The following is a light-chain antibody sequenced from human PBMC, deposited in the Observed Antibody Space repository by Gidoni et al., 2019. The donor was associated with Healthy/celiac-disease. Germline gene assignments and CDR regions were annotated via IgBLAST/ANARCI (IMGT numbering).Light chain of an antibody. CDR3: QAWDSSTAHYV. CDR1: KLGEKY. V-gene: IGLV3-1*01. J-gene: IGLJ1*01. Sequence: SYELTQPPSVSVSPGQTASITCSGDKLGEKYTCWYQQKPGQSPVLVIFQDSKRPSGIPERFSGSNSGNTATLTISGTQAMDEADYFCQAWDSSTAHYVFGPGTKVTV. CDR2: QDS.